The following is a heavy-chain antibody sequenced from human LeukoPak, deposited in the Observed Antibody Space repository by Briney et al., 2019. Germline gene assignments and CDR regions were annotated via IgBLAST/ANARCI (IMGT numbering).Heavy chain of an antibody. Sequence: SETLSLTFTVSGGSISSYYWSWIRQPPGKGLEWIGYIYYSGSTNYNPSLKSRVTISVDTSKNQFSLKLSSVTAADTAVYYCARGDVLRYFDWLLGFDYWGQGTLVTVSS. J-gene: IGHJ4*02. CDR1: GGSISSYY. CDR3: ARGDVLRYFDWLLGFDY. D-gene: IGHD3-9*01. V-gene: IGHV4-59*01. CDR2: IYYSGST.